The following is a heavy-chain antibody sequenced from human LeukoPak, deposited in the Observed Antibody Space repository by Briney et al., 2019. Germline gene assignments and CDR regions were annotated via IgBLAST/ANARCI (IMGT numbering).Heavy chain of an antibody. CDR2: INWNGAST. J-gene: IGHJ6*03. Sequence: GGSLRLSCAASGFSFDNLGMTWVRQVPGKGLEWVAGINWNGASTGYADSVRGRFTISRDNAKNSLYLQMNSLRAEDTALYYCARAVCPTIKFCDSSYFMDVWGKGTTVNVS. D-gene: IGHD6-6*01. CDR3: ARAVCPTIKFCDSSYFMDV. CDR1: GFSFDNLG. V-gene: IGHV3-20*04.